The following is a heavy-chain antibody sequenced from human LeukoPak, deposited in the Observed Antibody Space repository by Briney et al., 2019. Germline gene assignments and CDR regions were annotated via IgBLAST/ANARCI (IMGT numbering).Heavy chain of an antibody. CDR2: ISSSGSGGNT. Sequence: GGSLRLSCAASGFTFSSYAMSWARQAPGKGLEWVSGISSSGSGGNTYYADSVKGRFTISRDSSKNTLFLQMNSLRAEDTAVYYCANGLGSSSSPNDYYYGMDVWGQGTTVTVSS. V-gene: IGHV3-23*01. J-gene: IGHJ6*02. D-gene: IGHD2-2*01. CDR3: ANGLGSSSSPNDYYYGMDV. CDR1: GFTFSSYA.